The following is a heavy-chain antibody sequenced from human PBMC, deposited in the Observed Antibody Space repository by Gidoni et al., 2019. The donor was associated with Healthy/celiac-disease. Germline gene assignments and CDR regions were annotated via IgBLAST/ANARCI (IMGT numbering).Heavy chain of an antibody. CDR3: AKVSVGAKLDY. CDR1: VFTFSSYA. J-gene: IGHJ4*02. Sequence: EVQLLESGGGLVQTGGALRLSCAASVFTFSSYAMSWVRQAPGKGLGWVSAISGSGGSTYYADSVKGRFTISRDNSKNTLYLQLNSLRAEDTAVYYCAKVSVGAKLDYWGQGTLVTVSS. CDR2: ISGSGGST. D-gene: IGHD1-26*01. V-gene: IGHV3-23*01.